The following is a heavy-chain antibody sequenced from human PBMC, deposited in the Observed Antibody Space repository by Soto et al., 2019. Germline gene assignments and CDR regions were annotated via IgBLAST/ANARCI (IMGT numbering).Heavy chain of an antibody. V-gene: IGHV2-5*02. CDR1: GFSLSTSGVG. CDR3: ARRIVVVAAAINWFDP. J-gene: IGHJ5*02. Sequence: QITLKESGPTLVKPTQTLTLTCTFSGFSLSTSGVGVGWIRQPPGKALEWLAHIYWDDDKRYSPSLRSRLSITKDTSKNQGVLTMTNMDPVDTATYYCARRIVVVAAAINWFDPWGQGTLVTVSS. CDR2: IYWDDDK. D-gene: IGHD2-2*02.